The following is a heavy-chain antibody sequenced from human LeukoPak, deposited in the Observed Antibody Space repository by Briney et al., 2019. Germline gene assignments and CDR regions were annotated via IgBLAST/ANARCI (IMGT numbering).Heavy chain of an antibody. CDR1: GGSISSYY. D-gene: IGHD3-22*01. CDR3: ARHKAYYDSSGYYGYYYGMDV. V-gene: IGHV4-59*08. CDR2: IYYSGST. Sequence: SETLSLTCTVSGGSISSYYWSWIRQPPGKGLEWIGYIYYSGSTNYNPSLKSRVTISVDTSKNQFSLKLSSVTAADTAVYYCARHKAYYDSSGYYGYYYGMDVWGQGTTVTVSS. J-gene: IGHJ6*02.